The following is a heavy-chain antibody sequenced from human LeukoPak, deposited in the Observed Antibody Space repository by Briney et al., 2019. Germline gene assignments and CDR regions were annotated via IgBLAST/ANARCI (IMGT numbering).Heavy chain of an antibody. Sequence: ASVKVSCKPSGYTFTGYYMHWVRQAPGQGLEWMGWINPGSGGTNYPQKFQGRVTMTRDTSLSTAYMELSGLRSDDTAVYYCARGVVAATFYYYMDVWGKGTTVTVSS. CDR1: GYTFTGYY. CDR2: INPGSGGT. V-gene: IGHV1-2*02. J-gene: IGHJ6*03. D-gene: IGHD2-15*01. CDR3: ARGVVAATFYYYMDV.